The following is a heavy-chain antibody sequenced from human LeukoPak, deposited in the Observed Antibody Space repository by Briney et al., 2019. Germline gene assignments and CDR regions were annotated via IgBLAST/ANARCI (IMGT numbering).Heavy chain of an antibody. CDR1: GFTFSSYS. J-gene: IGHJ4*02. V-gene: IGHV3-21*01. Sequence: GESLRLSCAASGFTFSSYSMNWVRQAPGKGLEWVSSISSSSSYIYYADSVKGRFTISRDNAKNSLYLQMNSLRAEDTAVYYCASSGSYSDVVDYWGQGTLVTVSS. CDR3: ASSGSYSDVVDY. CDR2: ISSSSSYI. D-gene: IGHD1-26*01.